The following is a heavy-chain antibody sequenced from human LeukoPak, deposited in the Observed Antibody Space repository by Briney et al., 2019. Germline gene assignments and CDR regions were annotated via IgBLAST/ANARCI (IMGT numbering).Heavy chain of an antibody. J-gene: IGHJ6*03. Sequence: SETLSLTCTVSGGSISSYYWSWIRQPAGKGLEWIGRIYTSGSTNYNPSLKSRVTMSVDTSKNQFSLKLSSVTAADTAVYYCARGYSSSWYVYYYYYMDVWGKGTTVTISS. CDR3: ARGYSSSWYVYYYYYMDV. CDR1: GGSISSYY. V-gene: IGHV4-4*07. D-gene: IGHD6-13*01. CDR2: IYTSGST.